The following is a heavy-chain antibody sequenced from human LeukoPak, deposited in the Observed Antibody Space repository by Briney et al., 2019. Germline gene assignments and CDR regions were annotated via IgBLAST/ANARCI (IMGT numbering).Heavy chain of an antibody. CDR2: IDGSGSS. V-gene: IGHV4-38-2*02. J-gene: IGHJ3*02. D-gene: IGHD3-22*01. Sequence: SETLSLTCTVSGYSISSGYLWGWIRQPPGKGLEWIGSIDGSGSSYYNPSLKSRVTISVDTSRNQFSLKMTSVTAADTAVYYCARGEDYYDSGGYFGDAFDIWGQGTMVTVSS. CDR1: GYSISSGYL. CDR3: ARGEDYYDSGGYFGDAFDI.